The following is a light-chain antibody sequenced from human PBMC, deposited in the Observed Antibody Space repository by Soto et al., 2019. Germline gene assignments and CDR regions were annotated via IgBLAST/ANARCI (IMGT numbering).Light chain of an antibody. V-gene: IGLV1-51*01. Sequence: QSVLTQLPSVSAAPGQKVSISCSGSDSNIGVNYVSWYQQLPGTAPELLIYDNNKRPSGIPDRFSASKSGTSASLAISGLRSEDEADYYCAAWDDSLSGLVFGTGTKVTVL. J-gene: IGLJ1*01. CDR2: DNN. CDR1: DSNIGVNY. CDR3: AAWDDSLSGLV.